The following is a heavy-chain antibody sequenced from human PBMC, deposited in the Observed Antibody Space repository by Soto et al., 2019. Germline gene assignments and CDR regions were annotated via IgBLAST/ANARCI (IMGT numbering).Heavy chain of an antibody. D-gene: IGHD3-3*01. CDR1: GFSVSTSH. CDR3: ARLLYDFWSGYYRRGPLDV. Sequence: GGSLRLSCAAAGFSVSTSHISWVRQAPGKGLEWVSVIYSGGATHYAVSVKGRLIISRDKSKNTVYLQMNSLRAEDTAVYYCARLLYDFWSGYYRRGPLDVWGQGTTVTVSS. V-gene: IGHV3-66*02. CDR2: IYSGGAT. J-gene: IGHJ6*02.